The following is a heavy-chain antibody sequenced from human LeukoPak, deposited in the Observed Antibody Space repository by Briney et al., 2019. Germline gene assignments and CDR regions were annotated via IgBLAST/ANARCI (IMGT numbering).Heavy chain of an antibody. D-gene: IGHD2-15*01. J-gene: IGHJ4*02. CDR1: GFTFSNYD. CDR2: IGFAGDT. Sequence: GGSLRLSCAASGFTFSNYDMHWVRQAAGKGLEWVSAIGFAGDTYYPGSVKGRFTISRENVKNSLYLQMNSLRAEDTAVYYCVRVVPYCSGGSCSPYFDYWGQGTLVTVFS. CDR3: VRVVPYCSGGSCSPYFDY. V-gene: IGHV3-13*01.